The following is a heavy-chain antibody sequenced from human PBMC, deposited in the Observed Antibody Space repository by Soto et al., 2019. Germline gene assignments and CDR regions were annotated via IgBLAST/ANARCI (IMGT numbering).Heavy chain of an antibody. CDR1: GASISSYF. V-gene: IGHV4-59*01. Sequence: SETLSLTCTVSGASISSYFWSWIRQPPGKGPQWIGYIYYNGSTNYNPSLKSRVTISVDTSKNRFSLKLRSVSDADTAVYYCATNFDSSGMFDYWGQGTLVTVSS. J-gene: IGHJ4*02. D-gene: IGHD3-22*01. CDR3: ATNFDSSGMFDY. CDR2: IYYNGST.